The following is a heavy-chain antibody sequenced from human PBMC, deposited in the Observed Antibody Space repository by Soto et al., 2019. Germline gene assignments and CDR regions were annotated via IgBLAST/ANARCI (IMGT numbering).Heavy chain of an antibody. CDR1: GFTFSDYY. Sequence: QVQLVESGGGLVKPGGSLRLSCAASGFTFSDYYMSWIRQAPGKGLEWVSYISSSGSYTNYADSVKGRFTISRDNAKNSLFLQMNSLRAEDTAVYYCARVRRYYDSSGLDYWGQGTLVTVSS. CDR2: ISSSGSYT. V-gene: IGHV3-11*05. J-gene: IGHJ4*02. D-gene: IGHD3-22*01. CDR3: ARVRRYYDSSGLDY.